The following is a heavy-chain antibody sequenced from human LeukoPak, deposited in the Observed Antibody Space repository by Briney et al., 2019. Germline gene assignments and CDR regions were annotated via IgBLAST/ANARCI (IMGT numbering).Heavy chain of an antibody. CDR1: GYTFTSYY. Sequence: ASVKVSCKASGYTFTSYYMHWVRQAPGQGLEWMGWINPNSGGTNYAQKFQGRVTMTRDTSISTAYMELSRLRSDDTAVYYCAREENYGSTNWFDPWGQGTLVTVSS. V-gene: IGHV1-2*02. D-gene: IGHD3-10*01. J-gene: IGHJ5*02. CDR3: AREENYGSTNWFDP. CDR2: INPNSGGT.